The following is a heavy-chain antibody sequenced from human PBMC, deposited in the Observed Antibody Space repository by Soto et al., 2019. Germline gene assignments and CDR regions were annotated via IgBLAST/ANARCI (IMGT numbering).Heavy chain of an antibody. CDR2: IAPDSNT. Sequence: GGSLRLSCAAAGFNFNSHTMNWVRQAPGKGLAWVSAIAPDSNTFYADSVKGRFTISRDNSGTTLYLQMNSLRAEDTAVYYCAIIAAGMDVWGQGTTVTVSS. D-gene: IGHD6-13*01. V-gene: IGHV3-23*01. CDR1: GFNFNSHT. CDR3: AIIAAGMDV. J-gene: IGHJ6*02.